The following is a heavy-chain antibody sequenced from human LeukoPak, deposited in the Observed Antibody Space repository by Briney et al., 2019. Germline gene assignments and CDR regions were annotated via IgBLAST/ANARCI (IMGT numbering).Heavy chain of an antibody. CDR1: GYTFTSYD. Sequence: GASVKISCKASGYTFTSYDINWVRQATGQGLEWMGWIIPIFGTANYAQKFQGRVTMTRDTSTSTVYMELSSLRSEDTAIYYCARIRDGYNDAYDIWGQGTVVTVPS. V-gene: IGHV1-8*01. D-gene: IGHD5-24*01. CDR2: IIPIFGTA. J-gene: IGHJ3*02. CDR3: ARIRDGYNDAYDI.